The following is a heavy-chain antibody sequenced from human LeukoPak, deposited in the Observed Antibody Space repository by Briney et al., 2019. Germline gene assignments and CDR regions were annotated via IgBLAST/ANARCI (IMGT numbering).Heavy chain of an antibody. CDR3: ARDYYGSGYYYYYGMDV. Sequence: ASVKVSCKASGYTFTSYGIIWVRQAPGQGLEWMGWISAYNGNTNYAQKLQGRVTMTTDTSTSTAYMELRSLRSDDTAVYYCARDYYGSGYYYYYGMDVWGQGTTVTVSS. J-gene: IGHJ6*02. CDR1: GYTFTSYG. D-gene: IGHD3-10*01. CDR2: ISAYNGNT. V-gene: IGHV1-18*01.